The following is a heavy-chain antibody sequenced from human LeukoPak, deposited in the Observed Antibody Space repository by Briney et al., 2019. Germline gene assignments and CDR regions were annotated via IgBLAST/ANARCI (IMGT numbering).Heavy chain of an antibody. D-gene: IGHD3-22*01. J-gene: IGHJ6*02. CDR3: AGGSSGYYYYYYGMDV. CDR2: IKQDGSEK. V-gene: IGHV3-7*01. CDR1: GFTFSSYW. Sequence: PGGSLRLSCAASGFTFSSYWMSWVRQAPGKGLEWVANIKQDGSEKYYVDSVKGRFTISRDNAKNSLYLQMDSLRAEDTAAYYCAGGSSGYYYYYYGMDVWGQGTTVTVSS.